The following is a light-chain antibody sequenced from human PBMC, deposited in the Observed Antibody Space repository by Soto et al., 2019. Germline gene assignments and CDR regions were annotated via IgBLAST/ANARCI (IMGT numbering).Light chain of an antibody. V-gene: IGKV1-5*03. CDR3: QQYNSYPT. Sequence: DIQMTQSPSTLSASVGDRATITCRASQSISSWLAWYQQKPGKAPKLLIYKASSLESGVPSRFSDSGSGTEFTLTISSLQPDDFATYYCQQYNSYPTFGQGTKVEIK. CDR1: QSISSW. J-gene: IGKJ1*01. CDR2: KAS.